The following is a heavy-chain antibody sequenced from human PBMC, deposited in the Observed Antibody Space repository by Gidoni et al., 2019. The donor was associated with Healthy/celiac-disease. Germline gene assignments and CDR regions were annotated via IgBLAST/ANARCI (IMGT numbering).Heavy chain of an antibody. CDR2: ISSSSSYI. Sequence: EVQLVESGGGLVKPGGSLRLSCAASGFTFSSYSMNWVRQAPGKGLEWVSSISSSSSYIYYADSVKGRFTISRDNAKNSLYLQMNSLRAEDTAVYYCARDGVGATPHFDYWGQGTLVTVSS. CDR1: GFTFSSYS. J-gene: IGHJ4*02. D-gene: IGHD1-26*01. CDR3: ARDGVGATPHFDY. V-gene: IGHV3-21*01.